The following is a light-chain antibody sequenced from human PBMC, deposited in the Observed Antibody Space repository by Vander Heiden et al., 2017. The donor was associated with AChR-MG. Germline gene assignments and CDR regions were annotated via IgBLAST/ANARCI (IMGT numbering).Light chain of an antibody. J-gene: IGKJ1*01. CDR2: KAS. CDR3: QQDNSYET. CDR1: QSISSW. Sequence: DIQMTQSPSTLSASVGDRVTITCRASQSISSWLAWYQQKPGKAPKLLIYKASRLEGGVPSRFSGSGSGTEFTLTISSLQPDDFANYYCQQDNSYETFGQGTKVEIK. V-gene: IGKV1-5*03.